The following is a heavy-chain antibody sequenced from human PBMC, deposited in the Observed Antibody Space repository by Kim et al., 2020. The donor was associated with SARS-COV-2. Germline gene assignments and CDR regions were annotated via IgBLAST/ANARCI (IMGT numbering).Heavy chain of an antibody. D-gene: IGHD3-10*01. CDR1: GYTFTSYN. V-gene: IGHV1-3*01. J-gene: IGHJ4*02. Sequence: ASVKVSCKASGYTFTSYNIHWVRQAPGQRLEWMGWINACNGNTKYSQKFQGRVTITRDTSASTAYTELSSLRSEDTAVYYCARAGYFDNWGQGTLVTVSS. CDR2: INACNGNT. CDR3: ARAGYFDN.